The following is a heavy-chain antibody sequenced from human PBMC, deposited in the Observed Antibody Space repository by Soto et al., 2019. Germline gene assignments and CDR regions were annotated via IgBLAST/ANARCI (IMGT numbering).Heavy chain of an antibody. CDR2: IYWDDDK. CDR1: GFSLSTPAVG. D-gene: IGHD2-8*01. Sequence: QITLKESGPTLVKPTETLTLTCTFCGFSLSTPAVGVGWIRQPPGKALEWLALIYWDDDKAYRPSLKSRLTISKDTSKNRVVLEMPSLGPVDTATYYSACREGYCTATKSQLRAFEFCGQGTLVIVPS. V-gene: IGHV2-5*02. CDR3: ACREGYCTATKSQLRAFEF. J-gene: IGHJ3*01.